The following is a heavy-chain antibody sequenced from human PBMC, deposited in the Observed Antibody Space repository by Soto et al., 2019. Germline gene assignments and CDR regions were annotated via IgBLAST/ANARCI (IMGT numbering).Heavy chain of an antibody. J-gene: IGHJ4*02. CDR2: ISYDGSHK. Sequence: QVQLVESGGGVVQPGKSLRLSCTASGFTFSTYGIHWVRQAPGKGLEWVAVISYDGSHKYYRDSVKGRFTISRDDSKNTVFLQMNSLRREDTAVYYCAKEMFPRTVLDSSSPRGDYWGQGTLVTVSS. V-gene: IGHV3-30*18. CDR3: AKEMFPRTVLDSSSPRGDY. CDR1: GFTFSTYG. D-gene: IGHD6-6*01.